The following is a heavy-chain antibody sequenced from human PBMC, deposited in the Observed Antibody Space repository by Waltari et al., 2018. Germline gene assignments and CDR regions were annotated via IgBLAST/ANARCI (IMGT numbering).Heavy chain of an antibody. CDR2: MNPTNRNA. Sequence: QVQLVQSGAEVKKPGASVKVSCKTSGYSFSDYDFTWVRQAPGQGLEWMGWMNPTNRNAGSAQKFQGRITMTGDSSISTAYMELTSLTSEDTAVYYCAGTSHAWQADVIPAFDHWGQGTLVTVSS. J-gene: IGHJ4*02. CDR1: GYSFSDYD. D-gene: IGHD3-16*01. V-gene: IGHV1-8*01. CDR3: AGTSHAWQADVIPAFDH.